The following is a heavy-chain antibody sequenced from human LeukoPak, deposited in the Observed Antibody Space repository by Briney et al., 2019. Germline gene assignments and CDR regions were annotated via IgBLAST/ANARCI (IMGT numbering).Heavy chain of an antibody. D-gene: IGHD6-13*01. V-gene: IGHV1-46*01. CDR1: GYTFTSYG. Sequence: GASVKVSCKASGYTFTSYGISWVRQAPGQGLEWMGIINPSGGSTSYAQKFQGRVTMTRDMSTSTVYMELSSLRSEDTAVYYCAREHSIYSSSWYFWGQGTLVTVSS. CDR2: INPSGGST. CDR3: AREHSIYSSSWYF. J-gene: IGHJ4*02.